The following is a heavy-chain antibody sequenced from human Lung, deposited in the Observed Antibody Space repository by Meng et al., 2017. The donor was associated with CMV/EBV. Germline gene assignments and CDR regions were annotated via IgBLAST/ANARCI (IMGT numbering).Heavy chain of an antibody. D-gene: IGHD6-13*01. CDR1: GYTFTSYG. V-gene: IGHV1-18*01. CDR2: ISAYNGNT. Sequence: ASXXVSXKASGYTFTSYGISWVRQAPGQGLEWMGWISAYNGNTNYAQKLQGRVTMTTDTSTSTAYMELRSLRSDDTAVYYCARDFSGYSSSSLYLGQGTLVTVSS. J-gene: IGHJ4*02. CDR3: ARDFSGYSSSSLY.